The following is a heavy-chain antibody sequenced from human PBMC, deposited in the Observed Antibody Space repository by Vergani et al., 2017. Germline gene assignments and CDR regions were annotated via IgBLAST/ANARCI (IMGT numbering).Heavy chain of an antibody. CDR3: TRDVFVGGYQPVDV. V-gene: IGHV3-23*01. J-gene: IGHJ6*02. CDR1: GFTFTSYA. CDR2: ISGSGYNT. Sequence: EVQLLESGGGLVQPGGSLRLSCAASGFTFTSYAMSWVRQAPGKGLEWVSVISGSGYNTYYADSVQGRFTISRDNSKNTLYLQMNSLRAEDTAVYYCTRDVFVGGYQPVDVWGQGTTVTVSS. D-gene: IGHD2-2*01.